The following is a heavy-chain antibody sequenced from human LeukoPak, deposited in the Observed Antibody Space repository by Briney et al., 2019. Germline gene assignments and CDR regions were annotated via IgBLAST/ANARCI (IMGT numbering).Heavy chain of an antibody. Sequence: SETLSLTCTVSGGSISSYYWSWIRQPPGKGLQWIGYIYYSGSTNYNPSLKSRVTISVDTPKNQFSLRLSCVTAADTAVYYCARLAPGYGDSDTDYWGQGTLVTVSS. D-gene: IGHD4-17*01. J-gene: IGHJ4*02. CDR3: ARLAPGYGDSDTDY. CDR1: GGSISSYY. V-gene: IGHV4-59*08. CDR2: IYYSGST.